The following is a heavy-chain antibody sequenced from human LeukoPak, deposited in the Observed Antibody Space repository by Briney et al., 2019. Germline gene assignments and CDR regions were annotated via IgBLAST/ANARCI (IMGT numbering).Heavy chain of an antibody. J-gene: IGHJ3*02. CDR1: GFTFSNYG. V-gene: IGHV3-30*18. CDR2: ISCDGSNK. Sequence: PGGSLRLSCAASGFTFSNYGMHWVRQAPGKGLEWVAVISCDGSNKYYADSVKGRFTISRDNSKNTLYLQMNSLRAEDTAVYYCAKGSSSIGGVTLAFDIWGQGTMVTVSS. D-gene: IGHD3-16*01. CDR3: AKGSSSIGGVTLAFDI.